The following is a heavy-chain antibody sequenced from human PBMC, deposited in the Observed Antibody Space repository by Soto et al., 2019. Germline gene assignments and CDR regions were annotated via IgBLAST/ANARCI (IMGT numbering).Heavy chain of an antibody. Sequence: QVQLVESGGGVVQPGRSLRLSCAASGFTFSSYAMHWVRQAPGKGLEWVAVISYDGSNKYYADSVKGRFTISRDNSKNTLYLQMNSLRAEDTAVYYCARDGYCSGGSCYEGYYYYGMDVW. J-gene: IGHJ6*01. CDR3: ARDGYCSGGSCYEGYYYYGMDV. CDR1: GFTFSSYA. D-gene: IGHD2-15*01. V-gene: IGHV3-30-3*01. CDR2: ISYDGSNK.